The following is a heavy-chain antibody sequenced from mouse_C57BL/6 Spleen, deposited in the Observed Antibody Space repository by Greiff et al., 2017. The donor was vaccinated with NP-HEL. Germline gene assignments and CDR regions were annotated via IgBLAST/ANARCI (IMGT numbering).Heavy chain of an antibody. CDR1: GYAFTNYL. J-gene: IGHJ4*01. CDR2: INPGSGGT. CDR3: ARSRYYDYPYYAMDY. Sequence: VQLHQSGAELVRPGTSVKVSCKASGYAFTNYLIEWVKQRPGQGLEWIGVINPGSGGTNYNEKFKGKATLTADKSSSTAYMQLSSLTSEDSAVYFCARSRYYDYPYYAMDYWGQGTSVTVSS. V-gene: IGHV1-54*01. D-gene: IGHD2-4*01.